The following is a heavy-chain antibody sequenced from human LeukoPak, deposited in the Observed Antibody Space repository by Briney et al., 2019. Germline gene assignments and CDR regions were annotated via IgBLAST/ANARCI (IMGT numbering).Heavy chain of an antibody. V-gene: IGHV3-7*01. CDR2: IKQDGSEK. J-gene: IGHJ4*02. Sequence: PGGSLRLSCAASGFTFSSYWMSWVRQAPGKGLEGVANIKQDGSEKYYVDSVKGRFTIPRDNAKNSLYLQMNSMRAEDTAVYYCARLSGWPYYSDYWGQGTLVTAS. CDR1: GFTFSSYW. D-gene: IGHD6-19*01. CDR3: ARLSGWPYYSDY.